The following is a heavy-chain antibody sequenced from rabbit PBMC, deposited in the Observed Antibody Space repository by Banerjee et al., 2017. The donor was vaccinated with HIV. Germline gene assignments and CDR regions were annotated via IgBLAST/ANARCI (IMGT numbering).Heavy chain of an antibody. CDR2: IGTGTNGKS. J-gene: IGHJ4*01. D-gene: IGHD6-1*01. V-gene: IGHV1S40*01. CDR3: AREEFDVAYGYFDL. CDR1: GFSFSSSYW. Sequence: QSLEESGGDLVKPGGSLTLTCTASGFSFSSSYWICWVRQAPGKGLEWIACIGTGTNGKSYYASWVNGRFTISKTSSTTVTLQMTSLTAADTATYFCAREEFDVAYGYFDLWGPGTLVTVS.